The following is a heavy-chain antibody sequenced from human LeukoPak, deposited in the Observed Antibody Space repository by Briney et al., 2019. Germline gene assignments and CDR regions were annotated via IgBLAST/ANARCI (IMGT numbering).Heavy chain of an antibody. J-gene: IGHJ6*03. Sequence: SETLSLTCAVYGGSFSGYYWSWIRQPPGEGLEWIGEINHSGSTNYNPSLKSRVTISVDTSKNQFSLKLSSVTAADTAVYYCARGRSRGRLMQPRYYYMDVWGKGTTVTVSS. CDR2: INHSGST. D-gene: IGHD2-15*01. V-gene: IGHV4-34*01. CDR1: GGSFSGYY. CDR3: ARGRSRGRLMQPRYYYMDV.